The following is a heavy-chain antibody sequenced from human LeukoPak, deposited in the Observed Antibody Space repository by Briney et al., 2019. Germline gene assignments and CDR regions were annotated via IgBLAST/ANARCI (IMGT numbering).Heavy chain of an antibody. CDR2: IYYSGST. D-gene: IGHD1/OR15-1a*01. V-gene: IGHV4-59*01. CDR1: GGSFSGYY. CDR3: ARERTGAFDI. Sequence: SETLSLTCAVYGGSFSGYYWSWIRQPPGKGLEWIGYIYYSGSTNYNPSLKSRVTISVDTSKNQFSLKLSSVTAADTAVYYCARERTGAFDIWGQGTMVTVSS. J-gene: IGHJ3*02.